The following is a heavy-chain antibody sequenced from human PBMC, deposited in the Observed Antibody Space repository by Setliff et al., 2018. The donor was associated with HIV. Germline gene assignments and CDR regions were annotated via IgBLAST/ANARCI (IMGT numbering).Heavy chain of an antibody. V-gene: IGHV1-46*01. D-gene: IGHD3-16*01. CDR3: ARGAINDYVSGRLTYLDT. Sequence: ASVKVSCKASGYTFTSYSMHWVRQAPGQGLEWIGIINRSGGTTNYAQKFQGRVTMTRDTSTSTVYMEVSSLRSDDTAVYYCARGAINDYVSGRLTYLDTWGQGALVTVSS. J-gene: IGHJ4*01. CDR1: GYTFTSYS. CDR2: INRSGGTT.